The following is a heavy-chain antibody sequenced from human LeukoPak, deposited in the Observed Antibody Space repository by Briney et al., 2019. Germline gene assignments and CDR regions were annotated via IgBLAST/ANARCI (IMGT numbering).Heavy chain of an antibody. D-gene: IGHD1-26*01. J-gene: IGHJ4*02. CDR3: AKLSGSYFDY. Sequence: GGSLRLSCAASGFIFSSYGMSWVRQAPGKGLEWVSAISGSGGSTYYADSVKGRFTISRDNSKNTLYLQMNNLRAEDTAVYYCAKLSGSYFDYWGQGTLVTVSS. V-gene: IGHV3-23*01. CDR1: GFIFSSYG. CDR2: ISGSGGST.